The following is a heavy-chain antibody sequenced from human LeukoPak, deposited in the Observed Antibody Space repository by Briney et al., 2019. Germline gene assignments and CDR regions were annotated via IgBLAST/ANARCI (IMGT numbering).Heavy chain of an antibody. CDR1: GYSFTSYW. J-gene: IGHJ4*02. D-gene: IGHD2-2*01. CDR2: IDPSDSYT. Sequence: PGASLLISCQCSGYSFTSYWISWVRQLPGKGLEWMGRIDPSDSYTYYNPSFQGHVTISADKSISTAYLQWTSLKASDTAMYYCARQYCSSTSCQVVDYWGQGALVTVSS. V-gene: IGHV5-10-1*01. CDR3: ARQYCSSTSCQVVDY.